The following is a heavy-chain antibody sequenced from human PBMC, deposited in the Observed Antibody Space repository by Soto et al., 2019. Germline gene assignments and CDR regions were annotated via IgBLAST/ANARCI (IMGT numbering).Heavy chain of an antibody. D-gene: IGHD1-1*01. CDR3: ARDLRTRTTGTTPNYFDY. CDR2: INPSGGST. CDR1: GYTFTSYY. V-gene: IGHV1-46*01. J-gene: IGHJ4*02. Sequence: ASVKVSCKASGYTFTSYYMHWVRQAPGQGLEWMGIINPSGGSTSYAQKFQGRVTMTRDTSTSTVYMELSSLRSEDTAVYYCARDLRTRTTGTTPNYFDYWGQGTLVTVYS.